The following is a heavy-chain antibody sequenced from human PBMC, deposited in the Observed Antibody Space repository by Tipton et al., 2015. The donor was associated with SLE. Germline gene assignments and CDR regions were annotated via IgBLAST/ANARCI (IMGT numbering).Heavy chain of an antibody. CDR1: GFTFSSYA. D-gene: IGHD2-2*01. V-gene: IGHV3-30*04. CDR2: ISYDGSNK. Sequence: SLRLSCAASGFTFSSYAMHWVRQAPGKGLEWVAVISYDGSNKYYADSVKGRFTISRDNSKNTLYLQMNSLRAEDTAVYYCARIRPSADLDYWGQGTLVTVSS. CDR3: ARIRPSADLDY. J-gene: IGHJ4*02.